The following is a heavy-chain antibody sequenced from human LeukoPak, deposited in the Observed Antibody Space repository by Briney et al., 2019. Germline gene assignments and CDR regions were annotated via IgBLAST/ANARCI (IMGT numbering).Heavy chain of an antibody. D-gene: IGHD6-19*01. V-gene: IGHV1-8*01. J-gene: IGHJ6*02. CDR3: ARVIAVAGNLGWNYYCGMDV. Sequence: ASVKVSCKASGYPFSSYDLNWVRQATGQGLEWMGWMNPNRGNTGYAQKFQGRVTMTRNTSISTAYMELSSLRSEDTAVYYCARVIAVAGNLGWNYYCGMDVWGQGTTVTVSS. CDR1: GYPFSSYD. CDR2: MNPNRGNT.